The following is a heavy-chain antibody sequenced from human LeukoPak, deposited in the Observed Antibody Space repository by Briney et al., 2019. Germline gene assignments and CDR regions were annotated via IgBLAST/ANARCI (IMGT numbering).Heavy chain of an antibody. Sequence: ASVKVSCKTSGYNFATYGFCWVRQAPGDGLEWMGWISANTGKTSYAQKFQDRVPMTTDTSTTTAYMELRNLGLDDTAVYFCAKVAGDRMDYWGQGTLVTVSS. D-gene: IGHD6-13*01. CDR2: ISANTGKT. V-gene: IGHV1-18*01. CDR3: AKVAGDRMDY. J-gene: IGHJ4*02. CDR1: GYNFATYG.